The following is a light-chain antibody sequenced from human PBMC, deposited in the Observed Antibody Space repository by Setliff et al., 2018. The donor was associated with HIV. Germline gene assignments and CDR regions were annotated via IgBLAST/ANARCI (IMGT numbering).Light chain of an antibody. CDR3: NSYSTSSTPLYV. V-gene: IGLV2-14*03. CDR1: SSDVGGHNY. Sequence: QSVLTQPASVSGSPGQSITISCTGTSSDVGGHNYVSWYQQHPGNAPKLMIYNANNRPSGVSNRFSGSKSGNAASLTISGLQAEDEADYYCNSYSTSSTPLYVFGTGTKVTVL. J-gene: IGLJ1*01. CDR2: NAN.